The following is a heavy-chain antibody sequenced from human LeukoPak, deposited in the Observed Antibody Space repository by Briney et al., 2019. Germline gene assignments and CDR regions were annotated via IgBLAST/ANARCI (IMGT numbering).Heavy chain of an antibody. V-gene: IGHV4-39*01. Sequence: PSETLSLTCAVSGDSISSSIYYRGWIRQPPGKGLEWIGSIYYSGTTYYNPSLKSRVTMSVDPSKNRLSLKLSSVTAADTAVYFCAGPYFYTTEYYLAGFHIWGQGAMVTVSS. D-gene: IGHD2/OR15-2a*01. CDR1: GDSISSSIYY. CDR3: AGPYFYTTEYYLAGFHI. J-gene: IGHJ3*02. CDR2: IYYSGTT.